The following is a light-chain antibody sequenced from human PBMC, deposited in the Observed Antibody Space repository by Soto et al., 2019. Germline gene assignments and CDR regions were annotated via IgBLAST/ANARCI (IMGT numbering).Light chain of an antibody. CDR1: RDISNY. J-gene: IGKJ5*01. CDR2: DVS. CDR3: QQYDSLPLT. Sequence: DIQMTQSPPSLTVSVGDRVTITCQASRDISNYLHWFQQKPGKAPQLLIFDVSNLQTGVPSRFSGGGSGTDFALTISSLEPEDIATYYCQQYDSLPLTFGQGTRLEI. V-gene: IGKV1-33*01.